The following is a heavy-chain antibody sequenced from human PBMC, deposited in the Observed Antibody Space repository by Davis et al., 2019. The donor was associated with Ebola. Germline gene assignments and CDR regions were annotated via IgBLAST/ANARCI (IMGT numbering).Heavy chain of an antibody. CDR3: ARVNVYYGSGRLIYYYYGMDV. V-gene: IGHV1-18*01. J-gene: IGHJ6*02. CDR1: GGTFSSYG. CDR2: ISAYNGNT. Sequence: AASVKVSCKASGGTFSSYGISWVRQAPGQGLEWMGWISAYNGNTNYAQKLQGRVTMTTDTSTSTAYMELRSLRSDDTAVYYCARVNVYYGSGRLIYYYYGMDVWGQGTTVTVSS. D-gene: IGHD3-10*01.